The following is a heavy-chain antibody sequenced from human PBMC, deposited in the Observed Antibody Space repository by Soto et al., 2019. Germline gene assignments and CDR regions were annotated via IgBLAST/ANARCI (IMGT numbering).Heavy chain of an antibody. CDR2: ISVYNGNK. CDR3: AGPYGSGDYSPPFEY. Sequence: QVQLLQSGAEVKKPGASVKVSCKASGYMFNTYGITWVRQAPGQGLEWMGWISVYNGNKDYAQKFEGRVTMTIDTSTSTAYMELRRLTSDDAVVYCCAGPYGSGDYSPPFEYWGQGTPVSVSS. V-gene: IGHV1-18*01. D-gene: IGHD3-10*01. J-gene: IGHJ4*02. CDR1: GYMFNTYG.